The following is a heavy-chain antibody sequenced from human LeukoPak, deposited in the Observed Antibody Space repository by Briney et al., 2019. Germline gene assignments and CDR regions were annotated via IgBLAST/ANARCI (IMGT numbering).Heavy chain of an antibody. J-gene: IGHJ4*02. CDR1: GFTFSSYS. V-gene: IGHV3-21*01. CDR3: ARGHTAVTRHFDF. D-gene: IGHD4-17*01. Sequence: GGSLRLSCAASGFTFSSYSMNWVRQAPGKGLEWVSIISSGSSAIFSADALKGRFTISRDDAKNLLYLDMNSLRAEDTAVYYCARGHTAVTRHFDFWGQGTLVTVSS. CDR2: ISSGSSAI.